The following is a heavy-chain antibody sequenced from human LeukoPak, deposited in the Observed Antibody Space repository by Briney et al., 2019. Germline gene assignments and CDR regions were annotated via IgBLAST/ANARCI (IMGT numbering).Heavy chain of an antibody. J-gene: IGHJ4*02. D-gene: IGHD2-2*02. CDR2: ISGSGGGT. CDR3: AKGIETSCYTPLDY. CDR1: GFTFSSYA. V-gene: IGHV3-23*01. Sequence: GGSLRLSCAASGFTFSSYAMSWVRQAPGKGLEWVSAISGSGGGTYYAGSVKGRFTISRDSSKNTLYLQMNSLRAEDTAVYYCAKGIETSCYTPLDYWGQGTLVTVSS.